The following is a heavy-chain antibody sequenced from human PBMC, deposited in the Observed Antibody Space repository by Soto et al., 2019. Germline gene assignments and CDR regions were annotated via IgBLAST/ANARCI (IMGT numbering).Heavy chain of an antibody. J-gene: IGHJ5*02. D-gene: IGHD5-12*01. CDR1: GYTFTSYD. Sequence: QVQLVQSGAEVKKPGASVKVSCKASGYTFTSYDINWVRQATGQGLEWMGWMNPNSGNTGYAQKFQGRVTMTRNTSIRTSYMELSSLRSEDTAVYYCARARGVLRLQYNWFDPWGQGTLVTVSS. CDR2: MNPNSGNT. CDR3: ARARGVLRLQYNWFDP. V-gene: IGHV1-8*01.